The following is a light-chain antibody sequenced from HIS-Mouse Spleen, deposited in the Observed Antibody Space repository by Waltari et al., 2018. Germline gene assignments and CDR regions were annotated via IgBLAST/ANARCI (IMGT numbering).Light chain of an antibody. J-gene: IGLJ1*01. CDR3: SSYAGSNNYV. CDR2: EVS. Sequence: QSALTQPPSASGSPGQSVTISCTGPSSDVGGSTYVSWYQQHPGKAPKLMIYEVSKRPSGVPDRFSGSKSGNTASLTVSGLQAEDEADYYCSSYAGSNNYVFGTGTKVTVL. CDR1: SSDVGGSTY. V-gene: IGLV2-8*01.